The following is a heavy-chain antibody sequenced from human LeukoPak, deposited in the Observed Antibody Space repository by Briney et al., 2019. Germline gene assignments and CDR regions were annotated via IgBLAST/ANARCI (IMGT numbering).Heavy chain of an antibody. V-gene: IGHV4-59*08. CDR3: ARLAGDY. D-gene: IGHD6-13*01. J-gene: IGHJ4*02. CDR1: GGSISSYY. CDR2: IYYSGST. Sequence: SETLSLTCTVSGGSISSYYSSWIRQPPGKGLEWIGYIYYSGSTNYNPSLKSRVTISVDTSKNQFSLKLSSVTAADTAVYYCARLAGDYWGQGTLVTVSS.